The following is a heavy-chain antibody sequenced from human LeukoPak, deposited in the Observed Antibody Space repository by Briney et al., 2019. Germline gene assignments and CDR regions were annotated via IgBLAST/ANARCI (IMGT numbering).Heavy chain of an antibody. D-gene: IGHD6-13*01. V-gene: IGHV3-30*04. Sequence: PGRSLRLSCAASGFTFSSYATHWVRQAPGKGLEWVAVISYDGSNKYYADSVKGRFTISRDNSKNTLYLQMNSLRAEDTAVYYCARDISDTYSSSLDYWGQGTLVTVSS. J-gene: IGHJ4*02. CDR3: ARDISDTYSSSLDY. CDR1: GFTFSSYA. CDR2: ISYDGSNK.